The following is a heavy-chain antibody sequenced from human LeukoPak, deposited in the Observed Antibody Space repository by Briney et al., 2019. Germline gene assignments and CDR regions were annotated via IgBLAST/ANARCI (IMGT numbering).Heavy chain of an antibody. V-gene: IGHV4-34*01. D-gene: IGHD6-6*01. CDR3: ARGRRGSSDFDY. Sequence: PSETLSLTCAVYGGSFSGYYWSWIRQPPGKGLEWIGEINHSGSTNYNPSLKSRVTISVDTSKNQFSLKLSSVTAADTAVYYCARGRRGSSDFDYWGQGTLVTVSS. J-gene: IGHJ4*02. CDR2: INHSGST. CDR1: GGSFSGYY.